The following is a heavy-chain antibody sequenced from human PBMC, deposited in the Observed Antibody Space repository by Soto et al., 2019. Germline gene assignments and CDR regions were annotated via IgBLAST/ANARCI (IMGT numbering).Heavy chain of an antibody. V-gene: IGHV1-69*01. CDR3: ARGGVTAIKGYYYYGMDV. CDR2: IIPIFGTA. CDR1: GGTFSSYA. D-gene: IGHD2-21*02. J-gene: IGHJ6*02. Sequence: QVQLVQSGAEVKKPGSSVKVSCKASGGTFSSYAISWVRQAPGQGLEWMGGIIPIFGTANYAQKFQGRVTITAADSTSTAYMELSSLGSEDTAVYYCARGGVTAIKGYYYYGMDVWGQGTTVTVSS.